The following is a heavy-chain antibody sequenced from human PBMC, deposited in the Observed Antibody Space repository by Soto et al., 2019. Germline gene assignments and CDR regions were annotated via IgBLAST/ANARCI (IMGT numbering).Heavy chain of an antibody. CDR1: GFTFSNAW. D-gene: IGHD4-17*01. J-gene: IGHJ3*02. Sequence: GGSLRLSCAASGFTFSNAWINWVRQAPGKGLEWVSYISSSGSTIYYADSVKGRFTISRDNAKNSLYLQMNSLRAEDTAVYYCAREATGDEAFAIWGKGTMVTVSS. CDR3: AREATGDEAFAI. V-gene: IGHV3-11*01. CDR2: ISSSGSTI.